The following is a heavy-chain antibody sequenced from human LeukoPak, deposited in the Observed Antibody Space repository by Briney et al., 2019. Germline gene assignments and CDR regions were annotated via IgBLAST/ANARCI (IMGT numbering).Heavy chain of an antibody. CDR1: GGTFSIYA. Sequence: ASVTVSCKASGGTFSIYAISWVRQTPGQGLEWMGRIIPILDIANYAQKLQGRVTITADKSTSAAYMELSSLRSEDTAVYYCAAHHTYYYDSSGEDNWFDPWGQGTLVTVSS. J-gene: IGHJ5*02. V-gene: IGHV1-69*04. CDR2: IIPILDIA. CDR3: AAHHTYYYDSSGEDNWFDP. D-gene: IGHD3-22*01.